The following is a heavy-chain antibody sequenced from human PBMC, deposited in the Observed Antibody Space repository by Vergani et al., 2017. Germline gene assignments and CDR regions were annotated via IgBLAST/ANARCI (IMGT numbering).Heavy chain of an antibody. J-gene: IGHJ6*02. V-gene: IGHV3-21*06. CDR3: ARGCTSGGCPENYGMDV. Sequence: VQLVESGGGLVKPGGSLRLSCAASGFTFSDFSMSWVRQAPGKGLGWVAFIGSSGPYINYADSVKGRFIISRDNTNNSLFLELRSLRAEDAAVYYCARGCTSGGCPENYGMDVWGQGATVTVSS. D-gene: IGHD2-8*01. CDR2: IGSSGPYI. CDR1: GFTFSDFS.